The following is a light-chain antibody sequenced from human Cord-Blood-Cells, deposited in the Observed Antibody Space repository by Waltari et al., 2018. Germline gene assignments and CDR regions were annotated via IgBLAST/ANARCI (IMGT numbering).Light chain of an antibody. CDR3: QQSYSTPLT. J-gene: IGKJ4*01. V-gene: IGKV1-39*01. CDR2: AAS. CDR1: QSISSY. Sequence: DIQMTQSPSSLSASVGDRVPITCRASQSISSYLNWYQQKPGKAPKLLIYAASSLQSGAPSRFSGSGSGTDFALTISSLQPRDFAAYYCQQSYSTPLTFGGGTKVEIK.